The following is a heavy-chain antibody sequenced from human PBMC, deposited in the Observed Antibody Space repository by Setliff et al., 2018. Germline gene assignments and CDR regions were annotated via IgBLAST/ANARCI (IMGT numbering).Heavy chain of an antibody. CDR1: GFTVSSNY. CDR2: IDPDGIGK. J-gene: IGHJ6*02. Sequence: PGGSLRLSCAASGFTVSSNYMSWVRQAPGKGLEWVANIDPDGIGKYYIDSVRGRFTISRDNAQNTLYLHMNNLRAEDTALYYCVSNPPRYCTGGICFDNGMDVWGQGTTVTVSS. CDR3: VSNPPRYCTGGICFDNGMDV. V-gene: IGHV3-7*03. D-gene: IGHD2-15*01.